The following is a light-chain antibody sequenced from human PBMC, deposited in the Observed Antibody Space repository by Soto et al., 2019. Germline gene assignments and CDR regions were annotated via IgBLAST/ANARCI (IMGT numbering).Light chain of an antibody. V-gene: IGKV1-5*01. CDR1: QSISTW. CDR2: GAS. CDR3: QQYKNYLT. Sequence: DIQMIKSPSTLSASVGDRVTITCRASQSISTWLAWYQQKPGKAPKVLIYGASSLESGVPSRFSGSGSGTEFTLTISSLQPDDFATYYCQQYKNYLTFGPGTKVDI. J-gene: IGKJ3*01.